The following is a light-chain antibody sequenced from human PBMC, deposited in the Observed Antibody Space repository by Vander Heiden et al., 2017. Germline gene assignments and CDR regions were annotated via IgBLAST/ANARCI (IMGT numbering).Light chain of an antibody. CDR1: QSVSSN. CDR2: GAS. Sequence: EIVMTQSPATMSGSPGERATLSCRASQSVSSNLAWYQQKPGQAPRLLISGASTRATGIPARFSGSGSGTEFTLTISSLQSEDFAVYYCQQCNNWPYTFGQGTKLEIK. CDR3: QQCNNWPYT. V-gene: IGKV3-15*01. J-gene: IGKJ2*01.